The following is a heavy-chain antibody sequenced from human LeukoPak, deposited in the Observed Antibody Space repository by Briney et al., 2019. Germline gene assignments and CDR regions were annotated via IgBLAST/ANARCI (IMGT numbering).Heavy chain of an antibody. Sequence: SETLSLTCAVSGGSISSSNWWSWVRQPPGKGLEWIGEIYHSGSTNYNPSLKSRVTISVDTSKNQFSLKLSSVTAADTAVYYCARFERYGSGSYYFDYWGQGTLVTVSS. V-gene: IGHV4-4*02. CDR1: GGSISSSNW. D-gene: IGHD3-10*01. CDR3: ARFERYGSGSYYFDY. CDR2: IYHSGST. J-gene: IGHJ4*02.